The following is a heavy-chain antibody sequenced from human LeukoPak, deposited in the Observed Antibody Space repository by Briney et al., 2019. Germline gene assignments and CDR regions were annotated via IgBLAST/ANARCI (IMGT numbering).Heavy chain of an antibody. CDR3: ARGPPSYYDSSGYVDY. CDR1: AYTFTGYY. CDR2: INPNSGGT. V-gene: IGHV1-2*04. Sequence: ASVKVSCKASAYTFTGYYMHWVRQAPGQGLEWMGWINPNSGGTNYAQKFQGWVTMTRDTSISTAYMELSRLRSDDTAVYYCARGPPSYYDSSGYVDYWGQGTLVTVSS. J-gene: IGHJ4*02. D-gene: IGHD3-22*01.